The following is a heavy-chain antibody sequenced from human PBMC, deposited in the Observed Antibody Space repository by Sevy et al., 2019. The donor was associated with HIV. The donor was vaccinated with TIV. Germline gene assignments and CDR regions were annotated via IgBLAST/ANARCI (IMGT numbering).Heavy chain of an antibody. V-gene: IGHV3-72*01. Sequence: GGSLRLSCAASGFTFSDHYMEWVRQAPGKGLEWVGRIRNKADSYTTEYAASVKGRFTIPRDVSKHSLYLLMNSLKTEATAVYYCATPAGIAAAGRVFDYWGQGTLVTVSS. J-gene: IGHJ4*02. CDR3: ATPAGIAAAGRVFDY. CDR2: IRNKADSYTT. D-gene: IGHD6-13*01. CDR1: GFTFSDHY.